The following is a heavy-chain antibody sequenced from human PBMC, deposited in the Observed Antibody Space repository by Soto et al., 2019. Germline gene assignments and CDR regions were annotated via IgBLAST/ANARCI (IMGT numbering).Heavy chain of an antibody. J-gene: IGHJ3*02. CDR3: AIVRYSGRFVDAFDI. CDR1: GYTFTSYD. CDR2: MNPNSGNT. Sequence: GSSVKVSCKASGYTFTSYDINWVRQATGQGLEWMGWMNPNSGNTGYAQKFQGRVTMTRNTSISTAYMELSSLRSEDTAVYYCAIVRYSGRFVDAFDICCQATMVT. D-gene: IGHD1-26*01. V-gene: IGHV1-8*01.